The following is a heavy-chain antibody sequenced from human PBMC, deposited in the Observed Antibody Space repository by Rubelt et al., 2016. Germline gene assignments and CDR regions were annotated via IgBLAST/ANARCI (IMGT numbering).Heavy chain of an antibody. Sequence: QVQLQMSGPGLVKPSETLSLTCTVSGGSISTYYWSWIRQPPGKGLEWIGEINHSGSTTYNPSLKSRVTMSVDTSKNQVSLRLSCVTGADTAEYYCATGLQAQRSFDYWGQGTLVTVSS. D-gene: IGHD3-16*01. CDR1: GGSISTYY. J-gene: IGHJ4*02. CDR2: INHSGST. CDR3: ATGLQAQRSFDY. V-gene: IGHV4-59*12.